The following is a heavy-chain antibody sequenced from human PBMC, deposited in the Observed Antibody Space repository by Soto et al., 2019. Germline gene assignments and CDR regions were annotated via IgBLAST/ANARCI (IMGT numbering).Heavy chain of an antibody. V-gene: IGHV3-74*01. CDR2: ISDDGART. J-gene: IGHJ4*01. Sequence: PGGSLRLSCAASGFVFEMYWMHWVRQTPGKGPEWVSRISDDGARTDYADSVKGRFTISRDNAKNSLYLQMNSLRAEDTAVYYCSRGPRTSSVGTGGCWGRGSLVSAAS. D-gene: IGHD3-10*01. CDR3: SRGPRTSSVGTGGC. CDR1: GFVFEMYW.